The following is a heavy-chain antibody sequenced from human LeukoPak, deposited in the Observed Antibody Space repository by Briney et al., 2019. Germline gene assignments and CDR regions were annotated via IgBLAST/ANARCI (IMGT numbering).Heavy chain of an antibody. D-gene: IGHD3-22*01. CDR3: AKFSAGYYDSSGPFDY. CDR1: GFTFGSFA. V-gene: IGHV3-23*01. J-gene: IGHJ4*02. CDR2: ISGRGGST. Sequence: PGGSLRLSCAPYGFTFGSFAMRWVRQPPGRGRGWESAISGRGGSTYYADSVKSRFTISRDNSKNTLYLQMNSLRAEDTAVYYCAKFSAGYYDSSGPFDYWGQGTLVTVSS.